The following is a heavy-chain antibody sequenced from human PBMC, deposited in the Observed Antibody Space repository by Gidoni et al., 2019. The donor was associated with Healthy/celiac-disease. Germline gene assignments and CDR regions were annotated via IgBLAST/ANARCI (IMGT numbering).Heavy chain of an antibody. J-gene: IGHJ4*02. CDR2: INHSGST. Sequence: QVQLQQWGAGLLKPSETLSLTCAVYGGSFSGSYWSWIRQPPGKGLEWIGEINHSGSTNYNPSLKSRVTISVDTSKNQFSLKLSSVTAADTAVYYCARGRRYDSSGYYYGGTRNVPFDYWGQGTLVTVSS. CDR1: GGSFSGSY. D-gene: IGHD3-22*01. V-gene: IGHV4-34*01. CDR3: ARGRRYDSSGYYYGGTRNVPFDY.